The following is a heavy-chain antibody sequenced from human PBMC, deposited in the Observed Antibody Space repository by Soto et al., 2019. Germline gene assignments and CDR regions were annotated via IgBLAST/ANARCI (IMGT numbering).Heavy chain of an antibody. CDR3: ARDQDIVVVPAAKHYYYYGMDV. D-gene: IGHD2-2*01. Sequence: QVKLVQSGAEVKKPGSSVKVSCKASGGTFSSYAISWVRQAPGQGLEWMGGIIPIFGTANYAQKFQGRVTITADESTSTAYMELSSLRSEDTDVYYCARDQDIVVVPAAKHYYYYGMDVWGQGTTVTVSS. CDR2: IIPIFGTA. J-gene: IGHJ6*02. CDR1: GGTFSSYA. V-gene: IGHV1-69*01.